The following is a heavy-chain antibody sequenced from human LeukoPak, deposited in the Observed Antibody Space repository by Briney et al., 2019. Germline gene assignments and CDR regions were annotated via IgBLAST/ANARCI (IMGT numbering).Heavy chain of an antibody. CDR2: IYYTGST. Sequence: PSETLSLTCTVSSVSISSSGYHWGWIRQPPGKGLEWIGTIYYTGSTYYTPSLKSRVTMSVDTSKNQFSLKLSSVTAADTAVYYCARGPGGYCSGGSCPVDYWGQGTLVTVSS. V-gene: IGHV4-39*07. D-gene: IGHD2-15*01. J-gene: IGHJ4*02. CDR1: SVSISSSGYH. CDR3: ARGPGGYCSGGSCPVDY.